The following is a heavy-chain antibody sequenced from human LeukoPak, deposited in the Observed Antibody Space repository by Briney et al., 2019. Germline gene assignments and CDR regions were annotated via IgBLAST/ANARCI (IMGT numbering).Heavy chain of an antibody. V-gene: IGHV3-7*01. Sequence: GGSLRLSCAASGFTFSNYYMNWVRQAPGKGLEWVAHINQDGSEEHYMDSAKARFTISRDNAKNSLSLQMNSLRAEDTAVYYCVRDGGVSGYDLLDYWGQGTLVTVSS. CDR1: GFTFSNYY. CDR3: VRDGGVSGYDLLDY. J-gene: IGHJ4*02. D-gene: IGHD5-12*01. CDR2: INQDGSEE.